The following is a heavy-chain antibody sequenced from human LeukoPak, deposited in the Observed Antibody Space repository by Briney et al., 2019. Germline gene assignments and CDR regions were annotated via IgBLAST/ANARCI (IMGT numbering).Heavy chain of an antibody. CDR1: GYTFTSYY. J-gene: IGHJ5*02. D-gene: IGHD3-22*01. CDR3: ARDPRNPNYYDSSGYRFDP. CDR2: IIPIFGTA. V-gene: IGHV1-69*13. Sequence: GASVKVSCKASGYTFTSYYMHWVRQAPGQGLEWMGGIIPIFGTANYAQKFQGRVTITADESTSTAYMELSSLRSEDTAVYYCARDPRNPNYYDSSGYRFDPWGQGTLVTVSS.